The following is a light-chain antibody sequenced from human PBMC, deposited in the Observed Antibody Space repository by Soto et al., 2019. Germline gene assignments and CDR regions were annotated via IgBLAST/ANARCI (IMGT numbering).Light chain of an antibody. V-gene: IGLV2-8*01. J-gene: IGLJ2*01. Sequence: QSALTQPPSASGSPGQSVTISCTGTSSDVGAYNYVSWYQQHPGKVPKVMIYEVSKRPSGVPDRFSGSKSGNTASLTVSGLQAEYEADYYCSSYTGNTVVFGGGTKVTVL. CDR1: SSDVGAYNY. CDR2: EVS. CDR3: SSYTGNTVV.